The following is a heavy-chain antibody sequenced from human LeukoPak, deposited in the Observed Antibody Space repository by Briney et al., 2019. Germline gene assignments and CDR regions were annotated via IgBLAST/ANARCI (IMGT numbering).Heavy chain of an antibody. J-gene: IGHJ3*02. Sequence: GGSLRLSCAASGFTFSSYGMHWVRQAPGKGLEWVSSISSSSSYIYYADPVKGRFTISRDNAKNSLYLQMNSLRAEDTAVYYCARGYTNAFDIWGQGTMVTVSS. CDR1: GFTFSSYG. CDR2: ISSSSSYI. V-gene: IGHV3-21*01. CDR3: ARGYTNAFDI. D-gene: IGHD1-14*01.